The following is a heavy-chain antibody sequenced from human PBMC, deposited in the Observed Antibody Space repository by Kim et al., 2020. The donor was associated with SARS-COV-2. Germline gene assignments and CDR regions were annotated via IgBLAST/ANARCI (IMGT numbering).Heavy chain of an antibody. J-gene: IGHJ4*02. D-gene: IGHD3-22*01. V-gene: IGHV3-21*06. CDR3: ARSYFESSGYLAY. Sequence: YAESVRGRFTISRENGKNSLYLHMNSLRDEDTAVYYCARSYFESSGYLAYWGQGTLVTVSS.